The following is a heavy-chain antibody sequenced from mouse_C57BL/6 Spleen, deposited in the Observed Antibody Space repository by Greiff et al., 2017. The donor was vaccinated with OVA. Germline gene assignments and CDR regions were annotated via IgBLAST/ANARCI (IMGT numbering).Heavy chain of an antibody. CDR3: ARYYSNYGNDY. V-gene: IGHV1-26*01. J-gene: IGHJ2*01. Sequence: EVQLQQSGPELVKPGASVKISCKASGYTFTDYYMNWVKQSHGKSLEWIGDINPNNGGTSYNQKFKGKATLTVDKSSSTAYMELRSLTSEDSAVYYCARYYSNYGNDYWGQGTTLTVSS. CDR2: INPNNGGT. CDR1: GYTFTDYY. D-gene: IGHD2-5*01.